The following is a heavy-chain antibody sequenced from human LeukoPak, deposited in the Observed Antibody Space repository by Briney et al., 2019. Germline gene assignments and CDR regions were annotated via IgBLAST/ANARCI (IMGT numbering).Heavy chain of an antibody. Sequence: ASVKVSCKASGYTFTSYYMHWVRQAPGQGLEWMGIINPSGGSTSYAQKFQGRVTMTRDTSTSTVYMELSSLRSEDTAVYYCASSPVVVPAAPKGGFDPWGQGTLVTVSS. CDR2: INPSGGST. V-gene: IGHV1-46*01. CDR3: ASSPVVVPAAPKGGFDP. D-gene: IGHD2-2*01. CDR1: GYTFTSYY. J-gene: IGHJ5*02.